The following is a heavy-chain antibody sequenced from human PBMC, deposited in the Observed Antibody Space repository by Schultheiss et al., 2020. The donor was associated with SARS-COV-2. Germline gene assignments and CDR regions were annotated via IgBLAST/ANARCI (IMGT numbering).Heavy chain of an antibody. CDR1: GFTFSNAW. CDR2: IHPAGSL. CDR3: ARNVWGPKIDL. Sequence: GSLRLSCAASGFTFSNAWMSWVRQPPGKGLEWLGEIHPAGSLHYNPSLNSRVTISMDKSKNQFSLSLSSVTAADTAVYYCARNVWGPKIDLWGQGTLVTVSS. D-gene: IGHD1-26*01. J-gene: IGHJ5*02. V-gene: IGHV4-4*02.